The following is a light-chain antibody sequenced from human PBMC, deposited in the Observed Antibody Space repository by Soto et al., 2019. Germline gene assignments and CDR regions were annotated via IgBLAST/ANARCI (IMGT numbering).Light chain of an antibody. J-gene: IGKJ1*01. Sequence: EILLTQSPATLSLSPGERATLSCRASQSVRSSLAWYQQKPGQAPRLLIYDASTRATGIPGRFSGSGSGTDFTITISNLEPEDFAVYYCHQRSSWPWTFGQGAKVEIK. CDR3: HQRSSWPWT. CDR1: QSVRSS. CDR2: DAS. V-gene: IGKV3-11*01.